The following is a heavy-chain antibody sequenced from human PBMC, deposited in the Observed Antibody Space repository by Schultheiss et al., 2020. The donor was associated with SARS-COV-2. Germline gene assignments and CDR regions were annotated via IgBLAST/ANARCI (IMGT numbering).Heavy chain of an antibody. J-gene: IGHJ4*02. CDR3: AKVGDSSSWYESDY. CDR1: GFTVSSNY. CDR2: ISYDGSNK. D-gene: IGHD6-13*01. Sequence: GGSLRLSCAASGFTVSSNYMSWVRQAPGKGLEWVAVISYDGSNKYYADSVKGRFTISRDNSKNTLSLHMNSLRAEDTAVYYCAKVGDSSSWYESDYWGQGTLVTVSS. V-gene: IGHV3-30*18.